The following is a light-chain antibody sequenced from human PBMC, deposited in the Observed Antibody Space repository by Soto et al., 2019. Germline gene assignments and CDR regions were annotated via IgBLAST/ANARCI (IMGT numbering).Light chain of an antibody. CDR3: QQYDNLLT. J-gene: IGKJ4*01. CDR2: DAS. V-gene: IGKV3-20*01. Sequence: EIVLTQSPGTLSLSPGERATLSCRASQIVSSRYIAWYQQKPGQAPRLLIYDASTRATGIPDRFRGSGSGTDFTLTMSRLEPEDFAVYSCQQYDNLLTFGGGTKVEVK. CDR1: QIVSSRY.